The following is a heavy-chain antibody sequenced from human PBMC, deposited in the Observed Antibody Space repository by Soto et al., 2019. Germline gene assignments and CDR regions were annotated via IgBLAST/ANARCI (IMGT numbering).Heavy chain of an antibody. CDR3: AKLLGYCSGGSCPFDY. D-gene: IGHD2-15*01. Sequence: GGSLRLSCAASGFTFSSYGMHWVRQAPGKGLEWVAVISYDGSNKYYADSVKGRFTISRDNSKNTLYLQMNSLRAEDTAVYYCAKLLGYCSGGSCPFDYWGQGTLVTVSS. V-gene: IGHV3-30*18. CDR1: GFTFSSYG. CDR2: ISYDGSNK. J-gene: IGHJ4*02.